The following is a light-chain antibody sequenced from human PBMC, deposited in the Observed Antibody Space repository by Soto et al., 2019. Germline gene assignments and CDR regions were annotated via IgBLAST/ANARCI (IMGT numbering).Light chain of an antibody. Sequence: DIPMTQSPSSLSASVGDRVTITCQASQDISNYLNWYQQKPGKAPKILICDASVLEAGVPSRFSGGGSGTLFTLTISSLQAEDVATYYCQQFDNLPLTFGGGTKVDIK. V-gene: IGKV1-33*01. CDR2: DAS. CDR1: QDISNY. J-gene: IGKJ4*01. CDR3: QQFDNLPLT.